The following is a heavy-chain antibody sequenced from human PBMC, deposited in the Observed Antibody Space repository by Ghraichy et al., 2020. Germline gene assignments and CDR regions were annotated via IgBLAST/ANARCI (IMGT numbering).Heavy chain of an antibody. J-gene: IGHJ6*02. V-gene: IGHV4-59*01. D-gene: IGHD1-14*01. Sequence: SQTLSLTCSVSGDSISTYYWSWIRQTPGKGLEWIGYISYSGGTNYDPTYDPSLRRRVSISVDTSKNQFSLELTSITAADTAIYYCAKHGLRGTRVDVWGQGTTVTVSS. CDR2: ISYSGGT. CDR1: GDSISTYY. CDR3: AKHGLRGTRVDV.